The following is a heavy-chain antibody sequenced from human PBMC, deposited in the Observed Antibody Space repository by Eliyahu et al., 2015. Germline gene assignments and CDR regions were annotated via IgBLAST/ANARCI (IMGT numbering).Heavy chain of an antibody. CDR3: AGADDYGDYGFLYD. CDR1: GXXXXRGSYY. V-gene: IGHV4-61*02. CDR2: IYTSGST. D-gene: IGHD4-17*01. J-gene: IGHJ4*02. Sequence: QVQLQESGPGLVKPSQTLSLTCTVSGXXXXRGSYYWXWIRQPAGKGXEWIGRIYTSGSTNYNPSLKSRVTISVDTSKNQFSLKLSSVTAADTAVYYCAGADDYGDYGFLYDWGQGTLVTVSS.